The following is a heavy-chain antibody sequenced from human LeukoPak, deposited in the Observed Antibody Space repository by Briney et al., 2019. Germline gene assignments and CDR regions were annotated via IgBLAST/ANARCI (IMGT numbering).Heavy chain of an antibody. CDR2: ISGSGGST. Sequence: GGSLRLSCAASGFTFSSYAMSWVRQAPGKGLEWVSGISGSGGSTYYAASEKGRFTISRDNSKNRLYLQMNSLRAEDTAVYYCAKRPRGNYLDPFAYWGQGTMVTVSS. CDR1: GFTFSSYA. D-gene: IGHD3-10*01. J-gene: IGHJ4*02. V-gene: IGHV3-23*01. CDR3: AKRPRGNYLDPFAY.